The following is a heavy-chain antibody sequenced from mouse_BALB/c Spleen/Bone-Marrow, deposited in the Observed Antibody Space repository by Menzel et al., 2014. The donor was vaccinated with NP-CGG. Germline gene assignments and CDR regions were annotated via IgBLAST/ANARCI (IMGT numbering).Heavy chain of an antibody. CDR2: MWCDGST. CDR1: GFSLTSYG. J-gene: IGHJ4*01. D-gene: IGHD2-14*01. CDR3: AKQDYYRYDYAMDY. Sequence: VQGVESGPGLVAPSQSLSITCTVSGFSLTSYGVSWIRRPPGKGLEWLGVMWCDGSTNYHSALISRLSISKDNSKSQVFLKLNSLQTDDTATYYCAKQDYYRYDYAMDYWGQGTSVTVSS. V-gene: IGHV2-3*01.